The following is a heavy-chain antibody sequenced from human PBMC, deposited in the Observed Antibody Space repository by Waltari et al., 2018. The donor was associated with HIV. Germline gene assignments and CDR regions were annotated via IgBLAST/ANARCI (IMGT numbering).Heavy chain of an antibody. J-gene: IGHJ5*02. CDR2: IYTSGST. V-gene: IGHV4-61*02. CDR3: AGDRSVQAAASPTWFDP. CDR1: GGPISSGSYS. D-gene: IGHD6-13*01. Sequence: QVQLQESGPGLVKPSQTLSLTCTVSGGPISSGSYSWSWIRQPAGKGLEWIGRIYTSGSTNNNPTLKSRVTISVDTSKNQFSLKRSSVTAADTAVYYCAGDRSVQAAASPTWFDPWGQGTLVTVSS.